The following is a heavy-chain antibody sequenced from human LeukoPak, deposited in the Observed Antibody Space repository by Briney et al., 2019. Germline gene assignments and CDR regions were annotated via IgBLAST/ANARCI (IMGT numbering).Heavy chain of an antibody. J-gene: IGHJ4*02. CDR3: ARGAIAVAGSDYFDY. Sequence: SGAALVKPTQTLTLTCTFSGFSLSTSGMRVSWIRQPPGKALEWLAHIDWDDDKFYSTSLKTRLTISKDTSKNQVVLTMTNMDPVDTATYYCARGAIAVAGSDYFDYWGQGTLVTVSS. D-gene: IGHD6-19*01. CDR1: GFSLSTSGMR. CDR2: IDWDDDK. V-gene: IGHV2-70*04.